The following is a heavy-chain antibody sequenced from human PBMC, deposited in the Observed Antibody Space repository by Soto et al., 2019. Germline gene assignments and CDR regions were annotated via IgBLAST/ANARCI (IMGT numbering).Heavy chain of an antibody. Sequence: QVQLVESGGGVVQPGRSLRLSCAASGFIFSSYGMHWVRQAPGKGLEWVAVIWYDGSNKYYADSVKGRFTISRDNSKNTLYLQMNSLRAEDTAVYYCARDRDYSSGWYTIPGDNWFDPWGQGTLVTVSS. V-gene: IGHV3-33*01. CDR3: ARDRDYSSGWYTIPGDNWFDP. CDR1: GFIFSSYG. J-gene: IGHJ5*02. D-gene: IGHD6-19*01. CDR2: IWYDGSNK.